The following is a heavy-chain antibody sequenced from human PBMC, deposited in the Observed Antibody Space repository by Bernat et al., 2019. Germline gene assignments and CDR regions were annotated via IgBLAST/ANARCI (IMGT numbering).Heavy chain of an antibody. D-gene: IGHD2-15*01. CDR3: ARDCSGGSCYPDQYYFDY. CDR1: GYTFTSYG. J-gene: IGHJ4*02. V-gene: IGHV1-18*01. CDR2: ISAYNGNT. Sequence: QVQLVQSGAEVKKPGASVKVSCKASGYTFTSYGISWVRQAPGQGLEWMGWISAYNGNTNYAQKLQGRVTMTTDTSTSTAYMELRSLRSDDTAVYYCARDCSGGSCYPDQYYFDYWGQGNLVTVSS.